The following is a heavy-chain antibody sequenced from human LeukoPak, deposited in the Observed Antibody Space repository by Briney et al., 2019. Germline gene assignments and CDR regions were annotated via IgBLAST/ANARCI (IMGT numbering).Heavy chain of an antibody. V-gene: IGHV3-23*01. CDR2: IGEEKSDSWT. CDR1: GFTFSNYP. J-gene: IGHJ6*02. Sequence: PGGSLRLSCAASGFTFSNYPMGWVRQAPGKGLEWLSAIGEEKSDSWTKSADSVKGRFTISRDNAKNSLYLQMNSLRVEDTAVYYCARHDWKQQMLTDYYYGMDVWGQGTTVTVSS. CDR3: ARHDWKQQMLTDYYYGMDV. D-gene: IGHD6-13*01.